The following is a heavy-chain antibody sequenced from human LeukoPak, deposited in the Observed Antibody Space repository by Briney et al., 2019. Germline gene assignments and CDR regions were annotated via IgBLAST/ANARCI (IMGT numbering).Heavy chain of an antibody. CDR3: ARGVRDYDYAMGV. J-gene: IGHJ6*02. V-gene: IGHV3-48*03. D-gene: IGHD3-3*01. CDR1: GFTFSSYE. Sequence: PGGSLRLSCAASGFTFSSYEMNWVRQAPGKGLEWISYISSSGNIISYADSVKGRFTISRDNVKNSVHLQMNSLRAEDTAVYYCARGVRDYDYAMGVWGQGTTVIVSS. CDR2: ISSSGNII.